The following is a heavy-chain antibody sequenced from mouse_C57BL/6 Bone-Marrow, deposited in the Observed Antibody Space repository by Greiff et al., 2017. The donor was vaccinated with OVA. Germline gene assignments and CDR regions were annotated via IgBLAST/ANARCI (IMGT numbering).Heavy chain of an antibody. V-gene: IGHV1-61*01. D-gene: IGHD1-1*01. J-gene: IGHJ1*03. CDR2: IYPSDSET. CDR3: TYYGSSYGWYFDV. Sequence: QVQLQQSGAELVRPGSSVKLSCKASGYTFTSYWMDWVKQRPGQGLEWIGNIYPSDSETHYNQKFKDKATLTVDKSSSTAYMQLSSLTSEDSAVYYCTYYGSSYGWYFDVWGTGTTVTVSS. CDR1: GYTFTSYW.